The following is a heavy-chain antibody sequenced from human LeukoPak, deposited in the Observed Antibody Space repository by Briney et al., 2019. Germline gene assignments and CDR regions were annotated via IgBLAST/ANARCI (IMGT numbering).Heavy chain of an antibody. V-gene: IGHV3-23*01. CDR2: ISGSGGST. CDR3: AKTYGDYGPAYYYGMDV. D-gene: IGHD4-17*01. J-gene: IGHJ6*02. Sequence: GGSLRLSCAASGFTFSSYAMSWVRQAPGKGLEWVSAISGSGGSTYYADSVKGRFTISRDNSKNTLYLQMNSLRAEDTAVYYCAKTYGDYGPAYYYGMDVWGQGTTVTVSS. CDR1: GFTFSSYA.